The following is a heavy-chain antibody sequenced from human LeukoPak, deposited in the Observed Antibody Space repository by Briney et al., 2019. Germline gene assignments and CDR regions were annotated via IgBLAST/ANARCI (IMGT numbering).Heavy chain of an antibody. CDR1: GFTFTSSA. J-gene: IGHJ3*02. CDR3: AAAKYYYDSSGYYLGAFDI. V-gene: IGHV1-58*02. CDR2: IVVGSGNT. Sequence: SVKVSCKASGFTFTSSAMQWVRQARGQRLEWIGWIVVGSGNTNYAQNFQERVTITREMSTSTAYMELSSLRSEDTAVYYCAAAKYYYDSSGYYLGAFDIWGQGTMVTVSS. D-gene: IGHD3-22*01.